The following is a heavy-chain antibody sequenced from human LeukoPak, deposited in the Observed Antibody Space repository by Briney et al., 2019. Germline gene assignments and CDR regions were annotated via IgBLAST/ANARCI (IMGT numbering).Heavy chain of an antibody. CDR2: ISVSGGGGST. V-gene: IGHV3-23*01. J-gene: IGHJ5*02. CDR1: GFTFSSYG. D-gene: IGHD4-11*01. Sequence: GGSLRLSCAASGFTFSSYGMSWVRQAPGKGLEWVSAISVSGGGGSTNYADSVRGRFTISRDNSKNTLYLQMNSLRAEDTALYYCAKGRFSNFDPWGQGTLVTVSS. CDR3: AKGRFSNFDP.